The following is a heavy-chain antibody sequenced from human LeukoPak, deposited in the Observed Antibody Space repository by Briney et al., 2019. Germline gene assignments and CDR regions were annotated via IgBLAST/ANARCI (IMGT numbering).Heavy chain of an antibody. Sequence: GGSLRLSCAASGFTFSSYAMSWVRQAPGKGLELVSAISGSGGSTYYADSVKGRFTISRDNSKNTLYLQMNSLRAEDTAVYYCAKSGIVVVTLYYFDYWGQGTLVTVSS. V-gene: IGHV3-23*01. D-gene: IGHD3-22*01. CDR1: GFTFSSYA. CDR2: ISGSGGST. CDR3: AKSGIVVVTLYYFDY. J-gene: IGHJ4*02.